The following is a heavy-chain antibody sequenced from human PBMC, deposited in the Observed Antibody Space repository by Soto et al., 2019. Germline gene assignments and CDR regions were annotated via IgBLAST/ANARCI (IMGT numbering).Heavy chain of an antibody. Sequence: PGGSLRLSCAASGFTFSSYGMHWVRQAPGKGLEWVAVIWYYGSNKYYADSVKGRFTISRDNSKNTLYLQMNSLRAEDTAVYYCARAINDFWSGYYYYGMDVWGQGTTVTVSS. CDR3: ARAINDFWSGYYYYGMDV. J-gene: IGHJ6*02. CDR1: GFTFSSYG. D-gene: IGHD3-3*01. CDR2: IWYYGSNK. V-gene: IGHV3-33*01.